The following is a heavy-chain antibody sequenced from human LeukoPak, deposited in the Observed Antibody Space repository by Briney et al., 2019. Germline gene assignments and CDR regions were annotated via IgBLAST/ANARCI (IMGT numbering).Heavy chain of an antibody. V-gene: IGHV3-30*04. CDR1: GFTFSTYA. J-gene: IGHJ4*02. CDR2: ISYHGSDK. D-gene: IGHD2/OR15-2a*01. CDR3: ARAINSAWHSIDY. Sequence: PGTSLRLSCVASGFTFSTYAMHWVRQAPGKGLEWVAVISYHGSDKYYVDSVKGRFTISRDNSKNTLYLQMNSLRTEDTAVFYCARAINSAWHSIDYWGQGTLVTVSS.